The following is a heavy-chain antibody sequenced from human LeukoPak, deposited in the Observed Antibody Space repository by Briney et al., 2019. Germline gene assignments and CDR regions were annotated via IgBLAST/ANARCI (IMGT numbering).Heavy chain of an antibody. CDR3: ARDFRNVLLWFGELLYLDY. D-gene: IGHD3-10*01. CDR2: INPSGGST. J-gene: IGHJ4*02. Sequence: ASVKVSCKASGYTFTSYYMHWVRQAPGQGLEWMGIINPSGGSTSYAQKFQGRVTMTRDTSTSTVYMELSSLRSEDTAVYYCARDFRNVLLWFGELLYLDYWGQGILVTVSS. CDR1: GYTFTSYY. V-gene: IGHV1-46*01.